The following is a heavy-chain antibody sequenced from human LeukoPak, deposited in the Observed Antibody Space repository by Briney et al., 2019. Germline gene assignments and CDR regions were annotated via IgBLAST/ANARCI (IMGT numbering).Heavy chain of an antibody. Sequence: SVKVSCKASGGTFSSYAISWVRQAPGQGLEWMGGIIPIFGTANYAQKFQGRVTITADESTSTAYMELSSLRSEDTAVYYCARDIGSPSGFWSGYYKSYYYGMDVWGQGTTVTVSS. CDR2: IIPIFGTA. D-gene: IGHD3-3*01. V-gene: IGHV1-69*13. J-gene: IGHJ6*02. CDR1: GGTFSSYA. CDR3: ARDIGSPSGFWSGYYKSYYYGMDV.